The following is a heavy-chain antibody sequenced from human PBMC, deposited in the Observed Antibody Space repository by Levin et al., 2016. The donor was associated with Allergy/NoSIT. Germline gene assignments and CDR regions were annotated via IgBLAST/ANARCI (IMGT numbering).Heavy chain of an antibody. CDR1: GFTFSSYE. D-gene: IGHD1-26*01. CDR3: ARSPVVGALIFDY. Sequence: GGSLRLSCAASGFTFSSYEMNWVRQAPGKGLEWAAVITHNGGRKLYTDSVKGRFTISRDNSNNTLYLQMNSLRAEDTALYYCARSPVVGALIFDYWGQGTLVTVSS. J-gene: IGHJ4*02. V-gene: IGHV3-30*04. CDR2: ITHNGGRK.